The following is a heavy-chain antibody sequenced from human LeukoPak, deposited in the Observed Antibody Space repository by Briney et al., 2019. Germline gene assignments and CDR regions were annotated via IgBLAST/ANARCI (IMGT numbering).Heavy chain of an antibody. D-gene: IGHD1-26*01. CDR1: VFTLSRYE. CDR3: ARVLAGATYFDY. J-gene: IGHJ4*01. CDR2: ISSSGSTM. Sequence: GGSLRLSCAASVFTLSRYEMNWVRQAPGKGLEWLSYISSSGSTMYYADSVKGRITISRDNAKNSLYLQMNSLRAEDTAVYYCARVLAGATYFDYWGQGTLVTVSS. V-gene: IGHV3-48*03.